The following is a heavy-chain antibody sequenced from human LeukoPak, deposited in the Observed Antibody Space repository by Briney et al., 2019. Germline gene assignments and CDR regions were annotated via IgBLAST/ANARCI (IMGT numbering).Heavy chain of an antibody. J-gene: IGHJ4*02. CDR3: AKANSITIFGVISPVDY. Sequence: GGSLRLSCVASGFTFSSYAMSWVRQAPGQELEWFSTISDSGDNTYYADSVKGRFTISRDNSKNTLYLQMNSLRAEDTAVYYCAKANSITIFGVISPVDYWGQGTLVTVSS. CDR2: ISDSGDNT. CDR1: GFTFSSYA. D-gene: IGHD3-3*01. V-gene: IGHV3-23*01.